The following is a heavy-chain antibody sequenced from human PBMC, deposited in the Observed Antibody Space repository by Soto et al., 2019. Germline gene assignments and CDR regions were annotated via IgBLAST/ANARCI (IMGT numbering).Heavy chain of an antibody. D-gene: IGHD6-19*01. Sequence: SLRRSFVVSGFTFSSYCMDWGRQAPGKGLVWVSRIKTDASSASYADSVKGRFTISRDNAKNTLYLQMNSLRAEDTAVYYCARKGNSGFDYWGQGTLVTVSS. CDR1: GFTFSSYC. V-gene: IGHV3-74*01. CDR3: ARKGNSGFDY. J-gene: IGHJ4*02. CDR2: IKTDASSA.